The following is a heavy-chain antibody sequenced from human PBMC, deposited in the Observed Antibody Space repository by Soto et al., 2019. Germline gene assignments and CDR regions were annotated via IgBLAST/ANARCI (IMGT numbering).Heavy chain of an antibody. J-gene: IGHJ4*02. D-gene: IGHD5-12*01. CDR3: AGSDVDIVATRY. CDR2: IYYSGST. Sequence: KPSGTMYLASAVSGGTISSSDYDWSLLRPPPGKGLEWIGYIYYSGSTNYNPSLKSRVTISVDTSKNQFSLKLSSVTAADTAVYYCAGSDVDIVATRYWGQGTLVTV. CDR1: GGTISSSDYD. V-gene: IGHV4-61*08.